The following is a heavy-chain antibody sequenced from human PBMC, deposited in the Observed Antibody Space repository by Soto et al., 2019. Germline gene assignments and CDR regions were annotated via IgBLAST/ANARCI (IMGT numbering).Heavy chain of an antibody. V-gene: IGHV4-4*02. CDR3: ANWKFSSGWD. J-gene: IGHJ4*02. D-gene: IGHD6-19*01. Sequence: QVLLQESGPGLVKPSGTLSLTCAVSGSCISSSDWWCWLRQPPGRGLEWIGEVYQSGTTNSNPSLNCRRSMRKDKSKTQFSLKMTSVTAEDSAVYYGANWKFSSGWDWGQGTLVTVSS. CDR1: GSCISSSDW. CDR2: VYQSGTT.